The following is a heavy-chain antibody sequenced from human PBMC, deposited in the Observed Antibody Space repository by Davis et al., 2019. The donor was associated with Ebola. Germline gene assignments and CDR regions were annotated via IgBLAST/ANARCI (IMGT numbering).Heavy chain of an antibody. CDR1: GISFSKYG. V-gene: IGHV3-30*18. D-gene: IGHD2-8*02. J-gene: IGHJ3*02. CDR3: VKTRSNWWNDALEI. CDR2: ISPDGSDK. Sequence: GESLKISCAASGISFSKYGMFWVRQAPGKVMEWVAVISPDGSDKNYADSGKGRFTISRDNSKNTLDLQMNSLRPEDTAVYYCVKTRSNWWNDALEIWGRGTMVIVSS.